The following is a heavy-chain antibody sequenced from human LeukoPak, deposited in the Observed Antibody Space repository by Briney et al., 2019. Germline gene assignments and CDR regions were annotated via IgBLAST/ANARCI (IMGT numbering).Heavy chain of an antibody. CDR3: ARGVAGYNSGYFDY. D-gene: IGHD5-24*01. CDR2: ISSSSYI. Sequence: PGGSLRLSCAASGFTFSSYSMNWVRQAPGKGLEWVSSISSSSYIYYADSVKGRFTISRDNAKNSLYLQMNSLRAEDTAVYYCARGVAGYNSGYFDYWGQGTLVTVSS. J-gene: IGHJ4*02. V-gene: IGHV3-21*01. CDR1: GFTFSSYS.